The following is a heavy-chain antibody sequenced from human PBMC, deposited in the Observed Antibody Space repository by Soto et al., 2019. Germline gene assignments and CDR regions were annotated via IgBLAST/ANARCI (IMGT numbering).Heavy chain of an antibody. J-gene: IGHJ6*02. CDR2: IWYDGSNK. V-gene: IGHV3-33*01. Sequence: QVQLVESGGGVVQPGRSLRLSCAASGFTFSSYGRHWVRQAPGKGLEWVAVIWYDGSNKYYADSVKGRFTISRDNSKNTLYLQMNSLRAEDTAVYYCARGSKYYYYGMDVWGQGTTVTVSS. CDR1: GFTFSSYG. CDR3: ARGSKYYYYGMDV.